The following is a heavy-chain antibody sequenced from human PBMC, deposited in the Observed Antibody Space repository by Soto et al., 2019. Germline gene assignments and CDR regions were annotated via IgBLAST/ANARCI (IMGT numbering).Heavy chain of an antibody. D-gene: IGHD1-20*01. V-gene: IGHV1-18*01. CDR1: GYTSTTYD. Sequence: ASVQVSCKAFGYTSTTYDITWVRQAPGQGLEWMGWISTYKGNTHYAQNLQGRVTMTTDTSTGTAYMELRNLRSEDTAMYYCARGITLPTPLDYWGQGTLVTVS. CDR2: ISTYKGNT. CDR3: ARGITLPTPLDY. J-gene: IGHJ4*02.